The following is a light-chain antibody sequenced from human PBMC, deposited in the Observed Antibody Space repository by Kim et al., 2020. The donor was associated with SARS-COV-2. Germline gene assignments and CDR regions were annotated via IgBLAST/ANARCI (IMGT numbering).Light chain of an antibody. CDR3: QQYGSIPLS. CDR1: RGINNF. Sequence: ARVGDTVTITCRASRGINNFLAWFPQKPGEATKHLSYAESPVQSGVPTKFSAGGSGTGLAHTISRVQREEFATYYCQQYGSIPLSFGGRTKVDIK. CDR2: AES. V-gene: IGKV1-16*02. J-gene: IGKJ4*01.